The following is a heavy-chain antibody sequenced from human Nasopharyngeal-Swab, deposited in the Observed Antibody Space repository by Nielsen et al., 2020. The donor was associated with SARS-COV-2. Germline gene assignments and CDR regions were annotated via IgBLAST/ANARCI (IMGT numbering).Heavy chain of an antibody. CDR2: ISWNSGSI. D-gene: IGHD3-3*01. Sequence: GGSLRLSCAASGFAFDDYAMHWVRQVPGKGLEWVSGISWNSGSIGYADSVKGRFTISRDNAKNSLYLQMNSLRAEDTALYYCATLGDFWSGYSPDYWGQGTLVTVSS. J-gene: IGHJ4*02. V-gene: IGHV3-9*01. CDR1: GFAFDDYA. CDR3: ATLGDFWSGYSPDY.